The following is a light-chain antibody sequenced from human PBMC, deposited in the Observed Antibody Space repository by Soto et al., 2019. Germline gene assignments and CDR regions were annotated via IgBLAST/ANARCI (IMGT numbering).Light chain of an antibody. CDR2: DAS. CDR1: QSISSW. Sequence: DIQMTQSPSTLSASVGDRVTITCWASQSISSWLAWYRQKPGKAPKLLIYDASSLESGVPSRFSGSGSGTEFTLTISSLQPDDIATYYCQQYNSYSPETFGQGTKVDTK. J-gene: IGKJ1*01. V-gene: IGKV1-5*01. CDR3: QQYNSYSPET.